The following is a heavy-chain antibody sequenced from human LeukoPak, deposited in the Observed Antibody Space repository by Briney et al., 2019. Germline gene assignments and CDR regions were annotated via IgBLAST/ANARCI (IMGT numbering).Heavy chain of an antibody. D-gene: IGHD1-14*01. CDR3: ARQPPQYYGMHV. Sequence: SETLSITCTVSGGSFSNDYWSCIRQPAGKGLEWIGRIYTSGSTNYNPSVRSRVTMSVDTSNNQFSLKLTSVTAADTAVYYCARQPPQYYGMHVWGQGTTVTVSS. CDR2: IYTSGST. V-gene: IGHV4-4*07. J-gene: IGHJ6*02. CDR1: GGSFSNDY.